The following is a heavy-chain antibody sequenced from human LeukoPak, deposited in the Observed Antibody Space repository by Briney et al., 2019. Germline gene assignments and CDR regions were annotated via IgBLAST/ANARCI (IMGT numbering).Heavy chain of an antibody. CDR2: IRSKANSYAT. V-gene: IGHV3-73*01. D-gene: IGHD3-10*01. J-gene: IGHJ4*02. CDR1: GFTFSGSA. Sequence: GGSLRLSCAASGFTFSGSAMHWVRQASGKGLEWVGRIRSKANSYATAYAASVKGRFTISRGDSKNTAYLQMNSLKTEDTAVYYCTRRDYGSGSFDYWGQGTLVTVSS. CDR3: TRRDYGSGSFDY.